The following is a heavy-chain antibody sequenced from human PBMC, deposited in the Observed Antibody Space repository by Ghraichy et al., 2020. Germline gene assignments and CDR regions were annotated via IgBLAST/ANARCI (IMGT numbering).Heavy chain of an antibody. V-gene: IGHV3-15*01. CDR1: GFTFSNAW. D-gene: IGHD6-13*01. CDR2: IKSKTDGGTT. Sequence: GGSLRLSCAASGFTFSNAWMSWVRQAPGKGLEWVGRIKSKTDGGTTDYAAPVKGRFTISRDDSKNTLYLQMNSLKTEDTAVYYCTTSLTYSSSWYVDYWGQGTLVTVSS. J-gene: IGHJ4*02. CDR3: TTSLTYSSSWYVDY.